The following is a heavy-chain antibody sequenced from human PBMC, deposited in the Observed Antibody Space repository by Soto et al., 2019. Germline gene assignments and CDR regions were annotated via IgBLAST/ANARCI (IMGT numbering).Heavy chain of an antibody. CDR2: SIPIFGTA. V-gene: IGHV1-69*01. D-gene: IGHD2-21*02. Sequence: QVQLVQSGAEVKKPGSSVKVSCKASGGTFSSYAISWVRQAPGQGLEWMGGSIPIFGTANYAQKFQGRVTITADESTSTAYMELSSLRSEDTAVYYCASANIVVVTAIPEYYGMDVWGQGTTVTVSS. CDR1: GGTFSSYA. J-gene: IGHJ6*02. CDR3: ASANIVVVTAIPEYYGMDV.